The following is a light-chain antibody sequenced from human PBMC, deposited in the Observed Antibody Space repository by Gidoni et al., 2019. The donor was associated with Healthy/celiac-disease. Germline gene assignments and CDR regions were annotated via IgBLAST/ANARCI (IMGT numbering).Light chain of an antibody. Sequence: NFMLTQPHSVSQSPGKTVTISCTRSSGSITSNYVQWYQQRPGSAPTTVIYEDKQRPSGVPDRFSASIDSSSNSASLTISGLKTEDEADYYCQSYDSSNWVFGGGTKLTVL. V-gene: IGLV6-57*03. CDR3: QSYDSSNWV. CDR2: EDK. J-gene: IGLJ3*02. CDR1: SGSITSNY.